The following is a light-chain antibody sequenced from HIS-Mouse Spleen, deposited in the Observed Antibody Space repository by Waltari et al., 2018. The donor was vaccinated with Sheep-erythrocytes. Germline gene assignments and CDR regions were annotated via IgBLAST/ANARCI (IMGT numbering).Light chain of an antibody. Sequence: SYVLTQPPSVSVAPGQTARITCGGNNIGSKSVHWYQQKPGQAPVLVVYGDSDRPSGIPERFSGSNSGNTATLTISRVEAGDEADYYCQVWDSSSDPVVFGGGTKLTVL. V-gene: IGLV3-21*02. CDR3: QVWDSSSDPVV. J-gene: IGLJ2*01. CDR1: NIGSKS. CDR2: GDS.